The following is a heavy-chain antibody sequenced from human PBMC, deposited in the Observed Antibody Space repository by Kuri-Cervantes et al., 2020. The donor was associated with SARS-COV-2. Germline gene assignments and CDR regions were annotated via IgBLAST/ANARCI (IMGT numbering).Heavy chain of an antibody. CDR2: IYHSGST. D-gene: IGHD6-19*01. CDR1: GGSISSGGYS. J-gene: IGHJ4*02. V-gene: IGHV4-30-2*01. CDR3: ARDIAVASGYYFDY. Sequence: LRLSCAVSGGSISSGGYSWSWIRQPPGKGLEWIGYIYHSGSTNYNPSLKSRVTISVDTSKNQFSLKLSSVTAADTAVYYCARDIAVASGYYFDYWGQGTLVTVSS.